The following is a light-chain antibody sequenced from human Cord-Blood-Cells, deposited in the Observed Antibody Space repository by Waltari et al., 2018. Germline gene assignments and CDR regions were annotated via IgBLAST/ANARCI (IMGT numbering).Light chain of an antibody. CDR2: AAS. Sequence: DIQMTQSPSSLSASVGDRVTITCRASQGISNYLACYQQKPGKGPKLLIYAASTLQSGVPARFSGSGSGTDFTLTIRSLQPEDVATYYCQKYNSAFWAFGQGTKVEIK. CDR1: QGISNY. J-gene: IGKJ1*01. V-gene: IGKV1-27*01. CDR3: QKYNSAFWA.